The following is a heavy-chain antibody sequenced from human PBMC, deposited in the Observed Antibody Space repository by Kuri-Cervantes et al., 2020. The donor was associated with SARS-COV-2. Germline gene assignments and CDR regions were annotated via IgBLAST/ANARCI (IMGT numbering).Heavy chain of an antibody. V-gene: IGHV4-34*01. J-gene: IGHJ4*02. CDR2: INHSGST. D-gene: IGHD3-10*01. Sequence: GSLRLSCAVFGGSFSGYYWSWIRQSPGKGLEWIGKINHSGSTNYNPSLSSRVTISVDMSKNQFSLRLSSVTAADTAMYYCARGAVVRGPKYYFDYWGQGTLVTVSS. CDR1: GGSFSGYY. CDR3: ARGAVVRGPKYYFDY.